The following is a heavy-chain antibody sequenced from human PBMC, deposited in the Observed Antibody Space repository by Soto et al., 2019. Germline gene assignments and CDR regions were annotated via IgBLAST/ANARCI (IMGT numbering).Heavy chain of an antibody. D-gene: IGHD3-22*01. V-gene: IGHV4-31*03. J-gene: IGHJ3*02. CDR2: IYFRGNT. Sequence: SETLSLTCSVSGDSISRSDYYWTWIRQHPEKGLEWIGNIYFRGNTYYSPSLESRLTISVDTSKNQFSLKLTSVTAADTAVYYCAREGGSYDSGGYLIRGAFDIWGQGTMVTVSS. CDR3: AREGGSYDSGGYLIRGAFDI. CDR1: GDSISRSDYY.